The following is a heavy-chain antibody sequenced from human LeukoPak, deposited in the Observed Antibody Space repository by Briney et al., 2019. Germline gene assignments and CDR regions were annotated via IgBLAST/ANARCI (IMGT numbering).Heavy chain of an antibody. CDR1: GFTFGNSW. D-gene: IGHD1-14*01. J-gene: IGHJ3*01. CDR2: INADGGTT. CDR3: VVVVEPPDSDGFDV. V-gene: IGHV3-74*03. Sequence: GGSLRLSCAASGFTFGNSWVHWVRQAPGKGLVWVSLINADGGTTSYADSVKGRFTISRDNARNTLSLQMNSLIIEDTAVYYCVVVVEPPDSDGFDVWGQGTMITVSS.